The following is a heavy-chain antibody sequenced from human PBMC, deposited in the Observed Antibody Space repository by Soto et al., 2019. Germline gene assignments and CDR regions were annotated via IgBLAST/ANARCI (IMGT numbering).Heavy chain of an antibody. D-gene: IGHD3-22*01. CDR1: GFTFSNAW. J-gene: IGHJ4*02. V-gene: IGHV3-15*01. Sequence: PGGSLRLSCAASGFTFSNAWMSWVRQAPGKGLEWVGRIKSKTDGGTTDYAAPVKGRFTISRDDSKNTLYLQMNSLKTEDTAVYYWITGIVVVPQGFDFWGQGTLVTVSS. CDR3: ITGIVVVPQGFDF. CDR2: IKSKTDGGTT.